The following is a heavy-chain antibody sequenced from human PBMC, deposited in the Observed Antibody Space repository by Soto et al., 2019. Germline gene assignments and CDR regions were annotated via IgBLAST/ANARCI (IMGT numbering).Heavy chain of an antibody. CDR1: GGSVSSGSYY. D-gene: IGHD6-13*01. CDR3: ARAAAGTDRHDAFDI. V-gene: IGHV4-61*01. CDR2: IYYSGST. J-gene: IGHJ3*02. Sequence: SETLSLTCTVSGGSVSSGSYYWSWIRQPPGKGLEWIGYIYYSGSTNYNPSLKSRVTISVDTSKNQFSLKLSSVTAADTAVYYCARAAAGTDRHDAFDIWGQGTMVTVSS.